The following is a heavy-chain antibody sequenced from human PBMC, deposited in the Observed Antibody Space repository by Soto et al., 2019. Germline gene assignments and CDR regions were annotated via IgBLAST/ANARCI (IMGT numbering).Heavy chain of an antibody. Sequence: QVHLVQSGAELKKPGSSVKVSCEASGGSFISYSFTWVRQAPGQGLGWMGRIIPIQGKANYALKFQDRVTITADRSTRTAYMELRSLRPEDTAVYYCAKSLLFVDHAYMDVWGKGTTVTVSS. CDR1: GGSFISYS. J-gene: IGHJ6*03. D-gene: IGHD2-21*01. V-gene: IGHV1-69*02. CDR2: IIPIQGKA. CDR3: AKSLLFVDHAYMDV.